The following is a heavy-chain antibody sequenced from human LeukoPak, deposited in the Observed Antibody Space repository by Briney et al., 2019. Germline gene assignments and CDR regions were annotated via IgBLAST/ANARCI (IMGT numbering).Heavy chain of an antibody. CDR2: FSTSGST. CDR1: GVSISSYY. J-gene: IGHJ4*02. Sequence: PSETLSLTCTVSGVSISSYYWNWIRQPAGKGLEWIGRFSTSGSTNYNPSLKSRVTMSVDTSKNQFSLKLSSVTAADTAVYYCGGDSSHWQIDYWGQGALVTVSS. CDR3: GGDSSHWQIDY. D-gene: IGHD1-1*01. V-gene: IGHV4-4*07.